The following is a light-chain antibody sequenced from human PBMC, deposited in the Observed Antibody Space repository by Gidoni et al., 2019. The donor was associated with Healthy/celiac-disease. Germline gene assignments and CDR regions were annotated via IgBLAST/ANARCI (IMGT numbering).Light chain of an antibody. Sequence: QSVLTQPPSVSGAPGHRVTISCTGSSSNIGAGYDVHWYQQRPGTAPKLLIYGNSNRPSGVPDRFSGSKSGTSASLAITGLQAEDEADYYCQSYDSSLSGSAYVFGGGTKLTVL. CDR2: GNS. CDR1: SSNIGAGYD. V-gene: IGLV1-40*01. J-gene: IGLJ2*01. CDR3: QSYDSSLSGSAYV.